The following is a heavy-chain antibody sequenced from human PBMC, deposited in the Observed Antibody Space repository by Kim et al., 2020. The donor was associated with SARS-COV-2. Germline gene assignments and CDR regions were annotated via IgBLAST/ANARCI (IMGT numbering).Heavy chain of an antibody. Sequence: SSTYYADSVKGRFTISRDNSKNTLYLQMNSLRAEEPAVYYCAKGIVGATTWGQGTLVTVSS. J-gene: IGHJ5*02. D-gene: IGHD1-26*01. CDR2: SST. V-gene: IGHV3-23*03. CDR3: AKGIVGATT.